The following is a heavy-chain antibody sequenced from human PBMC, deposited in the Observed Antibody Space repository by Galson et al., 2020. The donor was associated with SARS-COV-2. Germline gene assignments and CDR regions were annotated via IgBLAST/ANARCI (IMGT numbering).Heavy chain of an antibody. V-gene: IGHV3-11*06. CDR3: ARDLIYYYCAGSYYYFDY. Sequence: GGSLRLSCAASGFTFSDYYMNWIRQAPGKGLEWVSYISSSSSYTNYADSVKGRFTISRDNAQNSLYLQMNSLRAEDTAVYYCARDLIYYYCAGSYYYFDYLGQGTLVTVSS. CDR2: ISSSSSYT. J-gene: IGHJ4*02. D-gene: IGHD3-10*01. CDR1: GFTFSDYY.